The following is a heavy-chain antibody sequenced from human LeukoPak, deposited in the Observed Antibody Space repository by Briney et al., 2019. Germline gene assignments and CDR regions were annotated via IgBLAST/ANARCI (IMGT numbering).Heavy chain of an antibody. CDR3: ARDRHGGGAFHYYYYYYMDV. CDR2: IKQDGSEK. D-gene: IGHD4-23*01. V-gene: IGHV3-7*01. Sequence: PGGSLRLSCAASGFTFSSYWMSWVRQAPGKGLEWVANIKQDGSEKYYVDSVKGRFTISRDNAKNSLYLQMNSLRAEDTAVYYCARDRHGGGAFHYYYYYYMDVWGKGTTVTISS. J-gene: IGHJ6*03. CDR1: GFTFSSYW.